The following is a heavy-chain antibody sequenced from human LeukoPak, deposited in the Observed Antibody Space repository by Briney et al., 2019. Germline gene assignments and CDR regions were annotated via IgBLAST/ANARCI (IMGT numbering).Heavy chain of an antibody. CDR1: GYIFTNYA. J-gene: IGHJ6*03. CDR3: ARGRGPPNTNRDFYYYYYMDV. V-gene: IGHV1-3*03. CDR2: INAANGHT. Sequence: ASVKVSCMASGYIFTNYAIHWVRQAPGQRFEWMGWINAANGHTKYSQEFQDRITITRDTSATTAYMELSNLRSEDMALYYCARGRGPPNTNRDFYYYYYMDVWGTGTTVTVSS. D-gene: IGHD3-10*01.